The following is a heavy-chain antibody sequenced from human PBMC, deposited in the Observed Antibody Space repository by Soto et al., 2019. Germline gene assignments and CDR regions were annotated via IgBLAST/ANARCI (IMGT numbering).Heavy chain of an antibody. J-gene: IGHJ6*02. V-gene: IGHV1-18*01. CDR3: AREGPAPYYYYGMDV. CDR1: GYSFTTYG. CDR2: ISGYNGNT. Sequence: QVQLVQSGGEVKKPGASVKVSCKTSGYSFTTYGISWVRQAPGQGLEWMGWISGYNGNTHYAQKFQGRVSMTTDTATSTAYMELRSLRSDDTAVYYCAREGPAPYYYYGMDVWRQGTTVTVSS.